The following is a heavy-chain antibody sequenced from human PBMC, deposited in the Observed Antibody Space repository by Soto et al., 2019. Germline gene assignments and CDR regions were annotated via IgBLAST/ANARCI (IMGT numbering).Heavy chain of an antibody. CDR3: AREGIRITIFVVATDAFDI. J-gene: IGHJ3*02. CDR2: INPSGGST. V-gene: IGHV1-46*03. Sequence: GASVKVSCKASGYTFTSYYMHWVRQAPGQGLEWMGIINPSGGSTSYAQKFQGRVTMTRDTSTSTVYMELSSLRSEDTAVYYCAREGIRITIFVVATDAFDIWGQGTMVTVSS. D-gene: IGHD3-3*01. CDR1: GYTFTSYY.